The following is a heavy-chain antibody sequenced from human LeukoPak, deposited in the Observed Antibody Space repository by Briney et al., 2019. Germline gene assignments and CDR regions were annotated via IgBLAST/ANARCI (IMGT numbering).Heavy chain of an antibody. V-gene: IGHV3-74*01. D-gene: IGHD4-23*01. CDR3: ARVRSVGGNPHAFNI. J-gene: IGHJ3*02. CDR1: GFTFSRTW. CDR2: TNRDGTST. Sequence: GGSLRLSCAASGFTFSRTWMHWVRQVPGKGLVWVSRTNRDGTSTTYADSVKGRFTISRDNAKNSLYLQMNSLRVEDTALYYCARVRSVGGNPHAFNIWGQGTMVTVSS.